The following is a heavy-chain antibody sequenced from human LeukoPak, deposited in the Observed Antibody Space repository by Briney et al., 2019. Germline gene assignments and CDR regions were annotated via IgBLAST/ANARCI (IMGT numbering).Heavy chain of an antibody. CDR3: AKLGPGDFHYYFDY. CDR1: GYTFTSYD. V-gene: IGHV1-46*01. D-gene: IGHD1-26*01. J-gene: IGHJ4*02. CDR2: INPSGGST. Sequence: ASVKVSCKASGYTFTSYDFNWVRQATGQRLEWMGIINPSGGSTSHAQKFQGRVTMTRDTSTSTVYMELSSLRPEDTAVYYCAKLGPGDFHYYFDYWGQGTLVTVSS.